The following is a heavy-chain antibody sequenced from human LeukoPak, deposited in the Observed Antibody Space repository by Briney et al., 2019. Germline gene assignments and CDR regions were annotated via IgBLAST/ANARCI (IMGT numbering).Heavy chain of an antibody. CDR2: IIPIFGTA. V-gene: IGHV1-69*01. Sequence: SVKVSCRASGGTFSSYAISWVRQAPGQGLEWMGGIIPIFGTANYAQEFQGRVTITADESTSTAYMELSSLRSEDTAVYYCAAQPLGYCSSTSCYTGDYWGQGTLVTVSS. CDR3: AAQPLGYCSSTSCYTGDY. CDR1: GGTFSSYA. D-gene: IGHD2-2*02. J-gene: IGHJ4*02.